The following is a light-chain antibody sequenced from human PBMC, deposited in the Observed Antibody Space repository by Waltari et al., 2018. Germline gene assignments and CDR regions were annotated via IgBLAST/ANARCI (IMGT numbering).Light chain of an antibody. CDR1: QSLVHSDGNTY. CDR2: KVS. J-gene: IGKJ4*02. Sequence: DVVLTQSPLSLPVTLGQPASISCKSSQSLVHSDGNTYLSGFHQRPGQSPRRLIYKVSNRESGVPDRFSASGSGTDVTLKISRVEDEDVGVFYCMQGTHGLLTFGGGTTVEIK. V-gene: IGKV2-30*02. CDR3: MQGTHGLLT.